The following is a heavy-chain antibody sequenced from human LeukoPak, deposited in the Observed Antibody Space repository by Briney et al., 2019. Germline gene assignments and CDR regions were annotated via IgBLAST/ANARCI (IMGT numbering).Heavy chain of an antibody. Sequence: PGGSLRLSCAASGFTFSSYGMHWVRQAPGKGLEWVAFIRYDGSNKYFAGSVKGRFTISRDNSKNTLFLQMNSLRAEDTAVYYCAKDTHIGYGDPSALYDYWGQGTLVTVSS. CDR1: GFTFSSYG. V-gene: IGHV3-30*02. J-gene: IGHJ4*02. CDR2: IRYDGSNK. D-gene: IGHD4-17*01. CDR3: AKDTHIGYGDPSALYDY.